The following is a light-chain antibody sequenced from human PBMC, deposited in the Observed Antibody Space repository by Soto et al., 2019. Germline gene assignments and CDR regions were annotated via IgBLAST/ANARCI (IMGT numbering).Light chain of an antibody. V-gene: IGKV1-9*01. Sequence: QLTYTPCSRSPCIVELVTITCRASQVISTSLAWYQVKPGKAPKLLIYAASTLESGVPSRFSGSGSGTDFTLTISRLEPEDFAVYCCQQDGSLTITFRQVRRLEIK. CDR2: AAS. CDR1: QVISTS. J-gene: IGKJ5*01. CDR3: QQDGSLTIT.